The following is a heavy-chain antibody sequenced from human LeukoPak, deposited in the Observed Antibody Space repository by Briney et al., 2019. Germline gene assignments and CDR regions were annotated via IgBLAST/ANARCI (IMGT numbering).Heavy chain of an antibody. V-gene: IGHV3-30*02. CDR3: AKGSVVPATMGVPAFDI. Sequence: GGSLRLSCAASGFTFSSYGMHWVRQAPGKGLEWVAFIRYDGSNKYYADSVKGRFTISRDNSKNTLYLQMNSLRAEDTAVYYCAKGSVVPATMGVPAFDIWGQGTMVTVSS. CDR1: GFTFSSYG. D-gene: IGHD2-2*01. CDR2: IRYDGSNK. J-gene: IGHJ3*02.